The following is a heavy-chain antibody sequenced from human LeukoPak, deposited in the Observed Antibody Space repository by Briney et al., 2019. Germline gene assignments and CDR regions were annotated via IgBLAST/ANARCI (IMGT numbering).Heavy chain of an antibody. V-gene: IGHV1-18*01. CDR1: GYFFSHYG. CDR3: ARDQCSSTSCYVGVGIFDY. CDR2: ISGFNDNA. J-gene: IGHJ4*02. Sequence: ASVKVSCKTSGYFFSHYGISWVRQAPGQGPEWLGWISGFNDNANYAQRVQGRVTMTTDTATSTAYMELRSLRSDDTAVYYCARDQCSSTSCYVGVGIFDYWGQGTLVTVSS. D-gene: IGHD2-2*01.